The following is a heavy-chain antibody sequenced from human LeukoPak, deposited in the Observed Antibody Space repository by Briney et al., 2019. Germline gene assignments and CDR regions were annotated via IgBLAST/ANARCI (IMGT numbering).Heavy chain of an antibody. Sequence: SETLSLTCTVSGGSISSYYWSWIRQPAGKGLEWIGRIYTSGSTNYNPSLKSRVTMSVDTSKNQFSLKLSSVTAADTAVYYCARAGAGIAAAGTIAFDIWGQGTMVTVSS. CDR2: IYTSGST. V-gene: IGHV4-4*07. J-gene: IGHJ3*02. D-gene: IGHD6-13*01. CDR1: GGSISSYY. CDR3: ARAGAGIAAAGTIAFDI.